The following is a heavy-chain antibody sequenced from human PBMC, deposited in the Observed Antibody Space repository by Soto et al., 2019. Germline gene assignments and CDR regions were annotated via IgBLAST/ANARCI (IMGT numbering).Heavy chain of an antibody. CDR1: GFTFDYYW. CDR3: ARGGGPEY. Sequence: EVQLVESGGGLVQPGGSLRLSCVASGFTFDYYWMHWVRQAPGEGLMWVSRLQTDGSHPDYADSVKGRFTISRDNAKKPLYLQKNHLRAEGTAVYYWARGGGPEYWGQGTLVTVSS. J-gene: IGHJ4*02. V-gene: IGHV3-74*01. CDR2: LQTDGSHP. D-gene: IGHD2-15*01.